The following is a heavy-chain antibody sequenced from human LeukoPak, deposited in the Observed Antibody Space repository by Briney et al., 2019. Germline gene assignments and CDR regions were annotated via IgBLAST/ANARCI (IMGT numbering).Heavy chain of an antibody. V-gene: IGHV1-2*02. CDR3: ARAPRRVAAAGTDY. J-gene: IGHJ4*02. D-gene: IGHD6-13*01. CDR1: GYTFTGYY. Sequence: ASVKVSCKAPGYTFTGYYMHWVRQAPGQGLEWMGWINPNSGGTNYAQKFQGRVTMTRDTSISTAYMELSRLRSDDTAVYYCARAPRRVAAAGTDYWGQGTLVTVSS. CDR2: INPNSGGT.